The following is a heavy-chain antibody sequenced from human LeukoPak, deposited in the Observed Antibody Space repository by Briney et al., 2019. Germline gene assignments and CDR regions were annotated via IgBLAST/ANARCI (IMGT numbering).Heavy chain of an antibody. V-gene: IGHV3-23*01. J-gene: IGHJ5*02. D-gene: IGHD4-17*01. CDR2: ISGSGGST. CDR3: AKDMEATVTINWFDP. Sequence: GGSLRLSCAASGFTFSSYAMSWVRQAPGKGLEWVSAISGSGGSTYYADSVKGRFTISRDNSKNTLYLRMNSLRAGDTAVYYCAKDMEATVTINWFDPWGQGTLVTVSS. CDR1: GFTFSSYA.